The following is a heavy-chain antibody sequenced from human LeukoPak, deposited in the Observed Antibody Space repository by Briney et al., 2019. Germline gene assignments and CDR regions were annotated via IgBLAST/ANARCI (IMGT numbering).Heavy chain of an antibody. V-gene: IGHV3-48*03. CDR3: AKDPCSGGSCYSWFDP. CDR2: ISSSGSTI. Sequence: PGGSLRLSCAASGFTFSSYEMNWVRQAPGKGLEWVSYISSSGSTIYYADSVKGRFTISRDNAKNSLYLQMNSLRAEDTAVYYCAKDPCSGGSCYSWFDPWGQGTLVTVSS. D-gene: IGHD2-15*01. J-gene: IGHJ5*02. CDR1: GFTFSSYE.